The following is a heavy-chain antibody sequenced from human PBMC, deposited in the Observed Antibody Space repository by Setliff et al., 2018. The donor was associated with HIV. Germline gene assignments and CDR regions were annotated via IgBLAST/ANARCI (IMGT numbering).Heavy chain of an antibody. CDR3: ARGLVNLSRYYYYYMDV. CDR2: IYSSGNT. V-gene: IGHV4-61*05. CDR1: GGTISSSDYY. J-gene: IGHJ6*03. Sequence: SETLSLTCTVSGGTISSSDYYWGWIRQPPGKGLEWIGYIYSSGNTNYNPSLKSRVIISVDTSKNQFSLKLGFVTAADTAVYHCARGLVNLSRYYYYYMDVWGKGTTVTVSS. D-gene: IGHD3-10*01.